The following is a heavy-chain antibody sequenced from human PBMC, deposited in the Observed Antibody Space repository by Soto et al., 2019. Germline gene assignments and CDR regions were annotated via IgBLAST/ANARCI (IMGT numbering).Heavy chain of an antibody. Sequence: PSETLSLTCAVSGDSMNSRDWWSWVRQSPGKGLEWIGEVRPGGSTNYNAALSNRVTISVDESKNQFSLKLSSVTAADTAVYYCAILGGHCSSSSCFGFYGMDVWGQGTTVTVSS. CDR1: GDSMNSRDW. CDR3: AILGGHCSSSSCFGFYGMDV. CDR2: VRPGGST. V-gene: IGHV4-4*02. D-gene: IGHD2-2*01. J-gene: IGHJ6*02.